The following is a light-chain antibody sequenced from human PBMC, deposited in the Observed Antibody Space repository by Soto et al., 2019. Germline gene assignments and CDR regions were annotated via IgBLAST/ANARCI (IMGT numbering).Light chain of an antibody. CDR3: SSYTSSSTPYV. J-gene: IGLJ1*01. Sequence: QSALTQPASVSGSPGQSITISCTGTSSDVGAYNYVSWYQQHPGKAPTLMIYDVSNRPSGVSNRFSGSKSGNTASLTISGLQAEDEADYYCSSYTSSSTPYVFGTGTKLAVL. CDR1: SSDVGAYNY. V-gene: IGLV2-14*03. CDR2: DVS.